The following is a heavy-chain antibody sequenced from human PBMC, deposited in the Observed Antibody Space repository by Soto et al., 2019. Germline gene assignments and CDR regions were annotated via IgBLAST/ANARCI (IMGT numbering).Heavy chain of an antibody. Sequence: ASVKVSCKASGYTCTSYYMHCVLQSPGQGLEWMGIINPSGGSTSYAQKFQGRVTMTRDTSTSTVYMELSSLRSEDTAVYYCASDVRASDAFDIWGQGTMVTVSS. J-gene: IGHJ3*02. CDR2: INPSGGST. CDR1: GYTCTSYY. CDR3: ASDVRASDAFDI. V-gene: IGHV1-46*01.